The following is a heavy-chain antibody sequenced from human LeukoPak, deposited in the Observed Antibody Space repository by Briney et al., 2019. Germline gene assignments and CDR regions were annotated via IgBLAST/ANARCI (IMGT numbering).Heavy chain of an antibody. D-gene: IGHD5-12*01. CDR2: INPSGGST. J-gene: IGHJ4*02. Sequence: GASVKVTCKASGYTFTSYYMHWLRQPPGQGLEWMGIINPSGGSTSYAQKFQGSVTMTRDTSTSTVYMELSSLRSEDTAVYYCARDLDLYGGYVNYFDYWGQGTLVTVSS. CDR3: ARDLDLYGGYVNYFDY. CDR1: GYTFTSYY. V-gene: IGHV1-46*01.